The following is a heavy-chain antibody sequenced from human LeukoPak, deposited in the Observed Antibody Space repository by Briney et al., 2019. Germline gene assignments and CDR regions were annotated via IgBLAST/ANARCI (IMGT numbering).Heavy chain of an antibody. J-gene: IGHJ4*02. CDR2: ISNDGSKK. V-gene: IGHV3-30*18. CDR1: GFTFSPYA. CDR3: AKDGYCSSTSCYPNHFDS. Sequence: GGSLRLSCAAPGFTFSPYAMHWVRQAPGKGLEWVALISNDGSKKYYADSVKGRFAISRDNSKNTLDLQMNSLRAEDTAVYYCAKDGYCSSTSCYPNHFDSWGQGTLVTVSS. D-gene: IGHD2-2*03.